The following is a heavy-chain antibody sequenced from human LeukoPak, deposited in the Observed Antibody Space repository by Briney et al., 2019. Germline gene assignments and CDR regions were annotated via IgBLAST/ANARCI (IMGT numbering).Heavy chain of an antibody. Sequence: PSETLSLTCTVSGGSISSYYWSWIRQPAGKGLEWIGRIYTSGSTNYNPSLKSRVTISVDTSKNQFSLKLSSVTAADTAVYYCARTPSYCGGDCYRSYFDYWGQGTLVTVSS. D-gene: IGHD2-21*02. CDR1: GGSISSYY. CDR3: ARTPSYCGGDCYRSYFDY. CDR2: IYTSGST. V-gene: IGHV4-4*07. J-gene: IGHJ4*02.